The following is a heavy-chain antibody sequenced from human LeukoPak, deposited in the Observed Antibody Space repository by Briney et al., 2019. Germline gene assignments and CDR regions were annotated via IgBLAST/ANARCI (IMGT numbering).Heavy chain of an antibody. CDR3: AKDKYYYDSSGYYLN. J-gene: IGHJ4*02. CDR1: GFTFDDYA. D-gene: IGHD3-22*01. CDR2: ISWNSGSI. Sequence: PGRSLRLSCAASGFTFDDYAMHWVRQAPGKGLEWVSGISWNSGSIGYADSVKGRFTISRDNAKNSLYLRMNSLRAGDMALYYCAKDKYYYDSSGYYLNWGQGTLVAVSS. V-gene: IGHV3-9*03.